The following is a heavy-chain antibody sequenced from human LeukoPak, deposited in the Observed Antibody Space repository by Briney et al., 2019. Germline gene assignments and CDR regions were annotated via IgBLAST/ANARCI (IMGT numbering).Heavy chain of an antibody. Sequence: SETLSLTCSVSGGDSISSYYWYWIRQSPGKRLEWIGNISNSGYTDYNPSLKSQVTMSIDTPKMQFSLRLSSGSAADTAVYYCAGSSSGWDYWGLGTPVLVSS. CDR2: ISNSGYT. CDR3: AGSSSGWDY. D-gene: IGHD6-19*01. J-gene: IGHJ4*02. CDR1: GGDSISSYY. V-gene: IGHV4-59*01.